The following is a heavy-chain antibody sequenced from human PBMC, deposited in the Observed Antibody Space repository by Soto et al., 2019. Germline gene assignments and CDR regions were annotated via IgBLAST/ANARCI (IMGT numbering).Heavy chain of an antibody. CDR3: VKRDSSDFYYYYSVDV. CDR2: ITGSGGSA. J-gene: IGHJ6*04. V-gene: IGHV3-23*01. CDR1: EFTFSNFA. Sequence: GSLRLSCAASEFTFSNFAMSWVRQAPGKGLEWVSAITGSGGSAFYADSVKGRFTISRDNSKNALFLQMSGLRDDDTATYYCVKRDSSDFYYYYSVDVWGKGTTVTVSS. D-gene: IGHD2-21*01.